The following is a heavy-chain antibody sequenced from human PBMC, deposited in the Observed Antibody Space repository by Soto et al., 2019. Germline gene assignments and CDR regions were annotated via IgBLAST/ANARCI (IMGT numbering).Heavy chain of an antibody. J-gene: IGHJ4*02. CDR3: ARDGSILDY. CDR1: GYTFNSYA. Sequence: QVQLVQSGAEVKKPGASVKVSCKASGYTFNSYAMHWVRQAPGQRLEWMGWINAGNGNKKHSQKFQGRVTITRDTSASTAYMALSSLRSEDTAVYYCARDGSILDYWGQGTLVTVSS. D-gene: IGHD1-1*01. V-gene: IGHV1-3*01. CDR2: INAGNGNK.